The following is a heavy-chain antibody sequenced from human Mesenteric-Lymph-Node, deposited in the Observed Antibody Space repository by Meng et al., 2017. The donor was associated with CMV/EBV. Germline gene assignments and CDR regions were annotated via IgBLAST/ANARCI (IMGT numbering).Heavy chain of an antibody. Sequence: GGSLRLSCAASGFIVSRNYMNWVRQAPGLGLEWVSVFSVGGNTYYADSVKGRFTVSRDTSKSTLYLQMNSLRAEDTAVYYCARDISYGLDAFDIWGQGTMVTVSS. CDR1: GFIVSRNY. CDR2: FSVGGNT. V-gene: IGHV3-53*05. J-gene: IGHJ3*02. CDR3: ARDISYGLDAFDI. D-gene: IGHD3-3*02.